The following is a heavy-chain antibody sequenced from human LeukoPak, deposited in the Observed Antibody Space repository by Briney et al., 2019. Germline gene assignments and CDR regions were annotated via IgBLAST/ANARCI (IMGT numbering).Heavy chain of an antibody. CDR3: ARDSADCSSTSCRNNDYYYGMDV. J-gene: IGHJ6*04. D-gene: IGHD2-2*01. CDR1: GGSISNYY. Sequence: PSETLSLTCTVSGGSISNYYWSWIRQPPGKGLEWIGYMYYSGSTNYNPSLKSRVTISVDTSKNELSLKLSSVTAADTAVYYCARDSADCSSTSCRNNDYYYGMDVWGKGTTVTVSS. V-gene: IGHV4-59*01. CDR2: MYYSGST.